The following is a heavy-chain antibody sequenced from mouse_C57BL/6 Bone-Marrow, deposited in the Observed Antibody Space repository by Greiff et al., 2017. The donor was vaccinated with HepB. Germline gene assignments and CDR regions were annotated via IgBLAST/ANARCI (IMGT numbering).Heavy chain of an antibody. J-gene: IGHJ1*03. D-gene: IGHD1-1*01. V-gene: IGHV1-85*01. CDR3: ATRYWYFDV. Sequence: QVQLKQSGPELVKPGASVKLSCKASGYTFTSYDINWVKQRPGQGLEWIGWIYPRDGSTKYNEKFKGKATLTVDTSSSTAYMELHSLPSEDAAVYFCATRYWYFDVWGTGTTVTVSS. CDR2: IYPRDGST. CDR1: GYTFTSYD.